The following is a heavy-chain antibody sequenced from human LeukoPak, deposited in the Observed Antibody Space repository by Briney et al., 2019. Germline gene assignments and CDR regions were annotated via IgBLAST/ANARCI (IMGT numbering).Heavy chain of an antibody. CDR1: GFTVSSNY. V-gene: IGHV3-53*01. CDR2: IYSGGST. J-gene: IGHJ4*02. Sequence: GGSLRLSCAASGFTVSSNYMSWVRQAPGKGLEWVSVIYSGGSTYYADSVKGRSTISRDNSKHTLYLQMNSLRAEDTAVYYCARVRPRVGAEYYFDYWGQGTLVTVSS. D-gene: IGHD1-26*01. CDR3: ARVRPRVGAEYYFDY.